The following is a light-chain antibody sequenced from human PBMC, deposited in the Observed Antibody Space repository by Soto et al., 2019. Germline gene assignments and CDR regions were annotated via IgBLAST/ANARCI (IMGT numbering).Light chain of an antibody. V-gene: IGLV2-14*03. J-gene: IGLJ2*01. CDR2: DVS. CDR1: NSDIGGYNY. CDR3: SSYTSSSTLL. Sequence: QSVLTQPASVSGSPGQSITISCTGTNSDIGGYNYVSWHQVCPSEAPKLLIYDVSSRPSGVSHRFSGFKSGNTASLNISGLQAEDEADYYCSSYTSSSTLLFGGGTKLTVL.